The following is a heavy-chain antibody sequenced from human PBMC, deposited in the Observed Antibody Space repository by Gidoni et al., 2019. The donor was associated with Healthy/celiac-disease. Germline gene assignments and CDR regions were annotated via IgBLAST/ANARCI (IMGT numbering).Heavy chain of an antibody. D-gene: IGHD5-18*01. CDR3: ARDHRPGYSYGQDGMDV. Sequence: QVQLQESGPGREKPSQTRSPTCTVSGGPISSGGYYWSWIRQHQGKGLEWIGYIYYSGSSYYTPSLKSRVTISVDTSKTQFSLKLSSVTAADTAVYYCARDHRPGYSYGQDGMDVWGQGTTVTVSS. V-gene: IGHV4-31*03. CDR2: IYYSGSS. J-gene: IGHJ6*02. CDR1: GGPISSGGYY.